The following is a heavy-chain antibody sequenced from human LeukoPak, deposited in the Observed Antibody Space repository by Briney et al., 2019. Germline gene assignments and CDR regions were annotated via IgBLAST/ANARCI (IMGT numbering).Heavy chain of an antibody. Sequence: PSETLSLTCTVSGGSVSSYYWSWIRQPPGKGLEWIGYIYYSGSTNYNPSLKSRVTISVDTSKNQFSLKLSSVTAADTAVYYCARVRQPPFYFDYWGQGTLVTVSS. V-gene: IGHV4-59*02. CDR2: IYYSGST. D-gene: IGHD4-17*01. CDR3: ARVRQPPFYFDY. CDR1: GGSVSSYY. J-gene: IGHJ4*02.